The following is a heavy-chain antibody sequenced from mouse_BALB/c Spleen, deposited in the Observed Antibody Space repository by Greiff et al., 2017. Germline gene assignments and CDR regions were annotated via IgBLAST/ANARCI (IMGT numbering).Heavy chain of an antibody. Sequence: DVKLVESGGGLVKPGGSLKLSCAASGFTFSDYYMYWVRQTPEKRLEWVATISDGGSYTYYPDSVKGRFTISRDNAKNNLYLQMSSLKSEDTAMYYCARDRRSYAMDYWGQGTSVTVSS. J-gene: IGHJ4*01. V-gene: IGHV5-4*02. CDR3: ARDRRSYAMDY. CDR2: ISDGGSYT. CDR1: GFTFSDYY.